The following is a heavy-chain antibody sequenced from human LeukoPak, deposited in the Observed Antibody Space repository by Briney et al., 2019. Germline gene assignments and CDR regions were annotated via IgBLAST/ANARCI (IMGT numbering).Heavy chain of an antibody. CDR1: GFTFSSYA. CDR2: ISYDGSNK. CDR3: ANFGPFLYGGNPAHNEGFPLNHDY. V-gene: IGHV3-30*04. D-gene: IGHD4-23*01. J-gene: IGHJ4*02. Sequence: PGGSLRLSCAASGFTFSSYAMHWVRQAPGKGLEWVAVISYDGSNKYYADSVKGRFTISRDNSKNTLYLQMNSLRAEDTAVYYCANFGPFLYGGNPAHNEGFPLNHDYWGQGTLVTVSS.